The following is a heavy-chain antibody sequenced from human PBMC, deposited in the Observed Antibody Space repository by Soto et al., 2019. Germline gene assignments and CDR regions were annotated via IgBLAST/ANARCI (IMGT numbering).Heavy chain of an antibody. D-gene: IGHD5-18*01. V-gene: IGHV1-69*12. CDR2: IIPMFGTA. CDR3: ASGIQLWLRRVNNGYSG. CDR1: GGTFSTYA. Sequence: QVQLVQSGAEVKKPESSVKVSCKAPGGTFSTYAISWVRQAPGQGLEWMGGIIPMFGTANYAQRFQDRVTITAGESTNTVYVELRSLRSEDTAVYFCASGIQLWLRRVNNGYSGWGQGTLVTVSS. J-gene: IGHJ4*02.